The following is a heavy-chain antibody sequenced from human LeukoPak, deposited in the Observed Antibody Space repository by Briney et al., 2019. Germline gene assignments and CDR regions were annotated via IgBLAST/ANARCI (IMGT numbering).Heavy chain of an antibody. D-gene: IGHD5-18*01. CDR2: TNHSGST. J-gene: IGHJ3*02. CDR3: ARARGYSYAYVLRYAFDI. Sequence: SETLSLTCAVYGGSFSGYYWSWIRQPPGKGLEWIGETNHSGSTNYNPSLKSRVTISVDTSKNQFSLKLSSVTAADTAVYYCARARGYSYAYVLRYAFDIWGQGTMVTVSS. CDR1: GGSFSGYY. V-gene: IGHV4-34*01.